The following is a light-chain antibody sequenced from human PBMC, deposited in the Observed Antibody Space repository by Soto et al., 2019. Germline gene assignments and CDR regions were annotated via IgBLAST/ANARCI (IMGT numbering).Light chain of an antibody. V-gene: IGKV1-8*01. J-gene: IGKJ4*01. Sequence: AIRMTQSPSSFSASTGDRVTITCRASQGISDSLAWYQQKPDKAPKLLIFAASTLQSGVPSRFSGSGSGTDFTLTITCLQSEDFATYYCQQYYNYPLTFGGGTKVEIK. CDR2: AAS. CDR3: QQYYNYPLT. CDR1: QGISDS.